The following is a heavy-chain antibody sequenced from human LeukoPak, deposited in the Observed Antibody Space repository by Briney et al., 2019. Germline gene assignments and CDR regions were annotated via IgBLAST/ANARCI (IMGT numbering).Heavy chain of an antibody. Sequence: PSETLSLTCTVSGGSLSSGSYYWSWIRQPAGKGLEWIGRIYTSGSTNYNPSLKSRVTISVDTSKNQFSLKLSSVTATDTAVYYCARDRHDFWSGYYYYYMDVWGKGTTVTVSS. CDR2: IYTSGST. CDR1: GGSLSSGSYY. J-gene: IGHJ6*03. D-gene: IGHD3-3*01. V-gene: IGHV4-61*02. CDR3: ARDRHDFWSGYYYYYMDV.